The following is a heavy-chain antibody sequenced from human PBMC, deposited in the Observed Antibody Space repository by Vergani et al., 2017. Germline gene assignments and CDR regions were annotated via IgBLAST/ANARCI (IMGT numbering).Heavy chain of an antibody. CDR3: ARLSTHCGHCLGDSRFEP. J-gene: IGHJ5*02. CDR2: IYWNDDK. D-gene: IGHD3-16*01. Sequence: QITLKESGPTLIKPTQNLTLTCTFSGFSLDTGGVGVGWIRQPPGKGLEWVALIYWNDDKRYSSSLKPRLILTKDTSKNQVVLTLTNVVPADTATYYCARLSTHCGHCLGDSRFEPWGQGTLVTVSS. V-gene: IGHV2-5*01. CDR1: GFSLDTGGVG.